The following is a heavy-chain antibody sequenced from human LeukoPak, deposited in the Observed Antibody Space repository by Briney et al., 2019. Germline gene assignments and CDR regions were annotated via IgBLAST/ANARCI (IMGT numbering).Heavy chain of an antibody. Sequence: GGSLRLSCAASGFTFGSYGMHWVRQAPGKGLDWVAFVRYDGNNPYYSASVKGRLTISRDNSKNTVLLQMNNLRLEDAAVYYCARGVVTAIPNLYNYWYFDLWGRGTLVTVSS. J-gene: IGHJ2*01. CDR3: ARGVVTAIPNLYNYWYFDL. CDR1: GFTFGSYG. V-gene: IGHV3-30*02. CDR2: VRYDGNNP. D-gene: IGHD2-21*02.